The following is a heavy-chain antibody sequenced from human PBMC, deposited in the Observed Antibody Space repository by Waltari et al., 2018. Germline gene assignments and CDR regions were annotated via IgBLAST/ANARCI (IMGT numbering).Heavy chain of an antibody. D-gene: IGHD3-10*01. CDR2: IYYSGST. J-gene: IGHJ3*02. Sequence: QVQLQESGPGLVKPSETLSLTCTVSGGSISSYYWSWIRQPPGKGLEWIGYIYYSGSTNYNPSLKSRVTISVDTSKNQFSLKLSSVTAADTAVYYCARRINYYGSGSWADAFDIWGQGTMVTVSS. CDR1: GGSISSYY. CDR3: ARRINYYGSGSWADAFDI. V-gene: IGHV4-59*12.